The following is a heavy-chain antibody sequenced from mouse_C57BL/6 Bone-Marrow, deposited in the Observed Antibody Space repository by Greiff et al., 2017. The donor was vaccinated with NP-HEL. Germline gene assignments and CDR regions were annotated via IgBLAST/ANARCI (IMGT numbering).Heavy chain of an antibody. V-gene: IGHV1-81*01. Sequence: VQVVESGAELARPGASVKLSCKASGYTFTSYGISWVKQRTGQGLEWIGEIYPRSGNTYYNEKFKGKATLTADKSSSTAYMELRSLTSEDSAVYFCAIYSNYGYFDYWGQGTTLTVSS. CDR1: GYTFTSYG. CDR3: AIYSNYGYFDY. D-gene: IGHD2-5*01. J-gene: IGHJ2*01. CDR2: IYPRSGNT.